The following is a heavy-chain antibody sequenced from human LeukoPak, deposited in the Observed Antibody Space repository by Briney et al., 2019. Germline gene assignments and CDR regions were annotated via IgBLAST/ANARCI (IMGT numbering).Heavy chain of an antibody. V-gene: IGHV5-51*01. D-gene: IGHD5-18*01. CDR3: ATSGHSYGYYYFDS. J-gene: IGHJ4*02. Sequence: GAALDISYKCSGSSFSNYWSGWLRPMPGKGLEWMGIIYPGDSDTRYSPSFEGHVTISDNTSITTAYLLWSSLKASDTAMYYCATSGHSYGYYYFDSWGQGTLVTVSS. CDR2: IYPGDSDT. CDR1: GSSFSNYW.